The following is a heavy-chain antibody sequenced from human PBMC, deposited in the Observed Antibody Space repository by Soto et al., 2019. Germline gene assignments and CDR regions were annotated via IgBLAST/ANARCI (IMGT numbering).Heavy chain of an antibody. J-gene: IGHJ5*02. V-gene: IGHV1-69*01. CDR3: GRAGVRARARYFDT. D-gene: IGHD1-1*01. Sequence: QVQLVQSGAEVKKPGSSLKVSCKSSGGTFSSYAISWVRQAPGQGLECMGGIIPIFGTANYAQKFQGRCTTTAGASTTTAYMMRSSLVAEDADVYSCGRAGVRARARYFDTWGQGTLVTVSS. CDR1: GGTFSSYA. CDR2: IIPIFGTA.